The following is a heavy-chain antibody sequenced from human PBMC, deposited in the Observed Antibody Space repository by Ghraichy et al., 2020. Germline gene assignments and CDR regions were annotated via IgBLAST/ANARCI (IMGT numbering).Heavy chain of an antibody. CDR3: ARDRQKFYYDSSNYYWRTFDI. CDR2: ISTYTGNT. V-gene: IGHV1-18*01. D-gene: IGHD3-22*01. CDR1: GYTFTSYG. Sequence: ASVKVSCRASGYTFTSYGISWVRQAPGQGLEWMGWISTYTGNTNYAQKLQGRVTMTTDASTSIAYMELRSLRSDDTAVYYCARDRQKFYYDSSNYYWRTFDIWGQGTMVTVSS. J-gene: IGHJ3*02.